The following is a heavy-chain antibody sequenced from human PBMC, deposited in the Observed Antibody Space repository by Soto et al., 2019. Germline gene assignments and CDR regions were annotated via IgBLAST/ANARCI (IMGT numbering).Heavy chain of an antibody. CDR2: ISAYNGNT. J-gene: IGHJ5*02. D-gene: IGHD1-1*01. CDR1: GYTFTSYG. V-gene: IGHV1-18*01. Sequence: QVQLVQSGAEVKKPGASVKVSCKASGYTFTSYGISWVRQAPGQGLEWMGWISAYNGNTNYAQKLQGRVSMTTDTSTSTAYMELRSLRSDDTAVYYCARELFHWNDGGNWFDPWGQGTLVTVSS. CDR3: ARELFHWNDGGNWFDP.